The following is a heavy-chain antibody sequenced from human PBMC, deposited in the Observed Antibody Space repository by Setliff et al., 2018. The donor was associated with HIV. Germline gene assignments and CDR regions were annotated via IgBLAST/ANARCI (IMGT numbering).Heavy chain of an antibody. J-gene: IGHJ4*02. V-gene: IGHV4-34*01. Sequence: KASETLSLTCAVYGGSFSGYCWSWIRQPPGKGLEWIGEIQHSGRINYNPSLKSRVTISVDTSKNQFSLKLSSVTAADTAVYYCAQLGMVDDFDYWGQGTLVTVSS. D-gene: IGHD1-1*01. CDR3: AQLGMVDDFDY. CDR2: IQHSGRI. CDR1: GGSFSGYC.